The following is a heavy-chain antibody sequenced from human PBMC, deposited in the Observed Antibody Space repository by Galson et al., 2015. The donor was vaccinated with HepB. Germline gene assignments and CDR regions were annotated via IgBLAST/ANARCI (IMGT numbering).Heavy chain of an antibody. CDR3: ARGNRYGSGSYYYFDY. CDR2: INPNSGGT. D-gene: IGHD3-10*01. CDR1: GYTFTGYY. Sequence: SVKVSCKASGYTFTGYYMHWVRQAPGQGLEWMGRINPNSGGTNYAQKFQGRVTMTRDTSISTAYMELSRLRSDDTVVYYCARGNRYGSGSYYYFDYWGQGTLVTVSS. V-gene: IGHV1-2*05. J-gene: IGHJ4*02.